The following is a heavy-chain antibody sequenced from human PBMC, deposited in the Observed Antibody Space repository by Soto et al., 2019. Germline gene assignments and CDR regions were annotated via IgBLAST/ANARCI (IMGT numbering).Heavy chain of an antibody. CDR1: GFTFSSYS. J-gene: IGHJ6*02. V-gene: IGHV3-21*01. CDR3: ARERDDFWSGYQSHLYYYYYYGMDV. Sequence: PGGSLRLSCAASGFTFSSYSMNWVRQAPGKGLEWVSSISSSSSYIYYADSAKGRFTISRDNAKNSLYLQMNSLRAEDTAVYHCARERDDFWSGYQSHLYYYYYYGMDVWGQGTTVTAP. D-gene: IGHD3-3*01. CDR2: ISSSSSYI.